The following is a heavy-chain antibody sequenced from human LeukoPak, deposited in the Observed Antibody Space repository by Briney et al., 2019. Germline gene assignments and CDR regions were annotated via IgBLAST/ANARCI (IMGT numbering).Heavy chain of an antibody. V-gene: IGHV4-34*01. CDR3: ARGPPTDYYDSSGFYYVFDY. CDR1: GGSFSGYY. J-gene: IGHJ4*02. CDR2: INHSGST. Sequence: KTSETLSLTCAVYGGSFSGYYWSWIRQPPGKGLEWIGEINHSGSTNYNPSLKSRVTISVDTSKNQLSLKLSSVTAADTAVYFCARGPPTDYYDSSGFYYVFDYWGQGTLVTVSS. D-gene: IGHD3-22*01.